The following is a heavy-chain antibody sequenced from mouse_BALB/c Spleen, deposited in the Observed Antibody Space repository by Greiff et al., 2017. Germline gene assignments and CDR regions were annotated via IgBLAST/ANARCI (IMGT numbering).Heavy chain of an antibody. J-gene: IGHJ4*01. Sequence: EVMLVESGGGLVQPGGSMKLSCVASGFTFSNYWMNWVRQSPEKGLEWVAEIRLKSNNYATHYAESVKGRFTISRDDSKSSVYLQMNNLRAEDTGIYYCTRGGSPYYYAMDYWGQGTSVTVSS. CDR3: TRGGSPYYYAMDY. V-gene: IGHV6-6*02. CDR1: GFTFSNYW. CDR2: IRLKSNNYAT.